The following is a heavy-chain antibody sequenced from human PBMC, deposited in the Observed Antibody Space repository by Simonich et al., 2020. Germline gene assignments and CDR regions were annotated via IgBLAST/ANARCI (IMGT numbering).Heavy chain of an antibody. CDR3: ARHAGFAFDI. D-gene: IGHD6-13*01. V-gene: IGHV4-39*01. CDR1: GGSISSSSYY. J-gene: IGHJ3*02. Sequence: QLQLQESGPGLVKPSETLSLTCTVSGGSISSSSYYWGWIRQPPGKGLGWIGSIYYSGGTYYNPSLKSRVTISVNTSKIQFSLKLSSVTAADTAVYYCARHAGFAFDIWGQGTMVTVSS. CDR2: IYYSGGT.